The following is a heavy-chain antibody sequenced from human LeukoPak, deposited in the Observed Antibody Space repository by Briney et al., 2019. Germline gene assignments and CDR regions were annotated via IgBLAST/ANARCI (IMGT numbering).Heavy chain of an antibody. CDR1: GASISSGGYY. V-gene: IGHV4-31*03. CDR2: ISYTRST. D-gene: IGHD3-22*01. Sequence: SQTLSLTCTVSGASISSGGYYWTWIRQHPGKGLEWIGYISYTRSTYYNPSLKSRITISIDTSKSQFSLRLSSVTAADTAVYYCARDRWTYYYDATGGTINPYYFDSWGQGTLVTVSS. CDR3: ARDRWTYYYDATGGTINPYYFDS. J-gene: IGHJ4*02.